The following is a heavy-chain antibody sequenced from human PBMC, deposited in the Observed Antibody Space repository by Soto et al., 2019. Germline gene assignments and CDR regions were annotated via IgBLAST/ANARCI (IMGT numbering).Heavy chain of an antibody. CDR1: AFTSRNYA. J-gene: IGHJ6*02. CDR2: FDFNSGRT. D-gene: IGHD3-16*01. V-gene: IGHV3-9*02. CDR3: TKDLVPGGADV. Sequence: GGSLRLSCVVSAFTSRNYAIHWIRQAPGKGLEWVSGFDFNSGRTGYADSVKGRFTISRDNAKNSLSLEMKSLRVEDTALYYCTKDLVPGGADVWGQGTTVTVSS.